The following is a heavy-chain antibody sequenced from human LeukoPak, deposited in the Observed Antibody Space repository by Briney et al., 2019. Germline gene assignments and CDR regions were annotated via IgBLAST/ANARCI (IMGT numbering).Heavy chain of an antibody. Sequence: ASVKVSCKASGGTFSSYAISWVRQAPGQGLEWMGGIIPIFGTANYAQKFQGRVTITADESTSTAYMELSSLRSEDTAVYYCARAGYSYGSNAVDAFDIWGQGTMVTVSS. CDR2: IIPIFGTA. J-gene: IGHJ3*02. CDR3: ARAGYSYGSNAVDAFDI. CDR1: GGTFSSYA. V-gene: IGHV1-69*13. D-gene: IGHD5-18*01.